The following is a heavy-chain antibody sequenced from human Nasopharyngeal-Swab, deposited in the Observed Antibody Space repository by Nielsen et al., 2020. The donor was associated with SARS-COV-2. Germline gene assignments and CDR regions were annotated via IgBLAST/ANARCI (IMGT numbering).Heavy chain of an antibody. CDR2: ISYDGSNK. Sequence: GSLKISCAASGFTFSSYAMHWVRQAPGKGPEWVAVISYDGSNKYYADSVKGRFTISRDNSKNTLYLQMNSLRAEDTAVYYCARDGDIVVVPAAIIWEGAFDIWGQGTMVTVSS. V-gene: IGHV3-30-3*01. J-gene: IGHJ3*02. D-gene: IGHD2-2*02. CDR1: GFTFSSYA. CDR3: ARDGDIVVVPAAIIWEGAFDI.